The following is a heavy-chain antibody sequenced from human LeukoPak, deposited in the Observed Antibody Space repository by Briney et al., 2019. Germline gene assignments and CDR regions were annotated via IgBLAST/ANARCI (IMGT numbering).Heavy chain of an antibody. V-gene: IGHV4-61*02. J-gene: IGHJ5*02. D-gene: IGHD1-14*01. Sequence: SETLSLTCTVSGGSISSSSYYWSWIRQPAGKGLEWIGRIYTSESTNYNPSLKSRVTISVDTSRNQFSLKLSSVTAADTAVYYCARSVSGNWFDPWGQGTLVTVSS. CDR3: ARSVSGNWFDP. CDR1: GGSISSSSYY. CDR2: IYTSEST.